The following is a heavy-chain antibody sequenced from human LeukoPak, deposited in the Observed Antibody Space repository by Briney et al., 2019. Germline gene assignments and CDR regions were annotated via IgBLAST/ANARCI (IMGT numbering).Heavy chain of an antibody. V-gene: IGHV3-21*01. Sequence: PGGSLRLSCAASRFTFSSYSMNWVPQAPGKGMEWVSSVSSSSSYIYYTDSVKGRFTISRDNAKNSLYLQMNSLRAEDTAVYYCARDYVWGSYRPTPGDPWGQGTLVTVSS. CDR1: RFTFSSYS. D-gene: IGHD3-16*02. CDR3: ARDYVWGSYRPTPGDP. CDR2: VSSSSSYI. J-gene: IGHJ5*02.